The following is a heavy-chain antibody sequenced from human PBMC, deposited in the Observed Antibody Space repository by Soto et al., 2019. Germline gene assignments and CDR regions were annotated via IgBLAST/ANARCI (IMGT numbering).Heavy chain of an antibody. V-gene: IGHV1-3*01. Sequence: GASVKVSCKASGYTFTSYAMHWVRHAPGQRLEWMGWINAGNGNTKYSQKFQGRVTITRDTSASTAYMELSSLRSEDTAVYYCARELGLLWFGEFSDPHFDYWGQGTLGTVYS. CDR3: ARELGLLWFGEFSDPHFDY. CDR2: INAGNGNT. J-gene: IGHJ4*02. D-gene: IGHD3-10*01. CDR1: GYTFTSYA.